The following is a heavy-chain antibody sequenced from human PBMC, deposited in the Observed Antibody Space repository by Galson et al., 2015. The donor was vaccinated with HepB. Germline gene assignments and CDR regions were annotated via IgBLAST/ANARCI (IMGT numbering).Heavy chain of an antibody. CDR3: ARDLSSRRGY. V-gene: IGHV3-30*14. CDR2: ISFDGNNK. Sequence: SLRLSCAASGFTFSTYAMHWVRQAPGKGLEWVAVISFDGNNKYYADSVKGRFTIPRDNSKNTLYLQMNSPRVEETAVYYCARDLSSRRGYWDQGTLVTVSS. J-gene: IGHJ4*02. D-gene: IGHD6-13*01. CDR1: GFTFSTYA.